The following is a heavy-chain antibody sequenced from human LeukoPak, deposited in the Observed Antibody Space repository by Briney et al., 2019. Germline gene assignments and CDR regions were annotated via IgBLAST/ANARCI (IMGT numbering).Heavy chain of an antibody. V-gene: IGHV3-66*01. D-gene: IGHD2-2*01. Sequence: PGGSLRLSCAASAFTVSSNYMYWVRQAPGKGLEWVSVIYSGGTTYYADSVKGRFTISRDNSKNTLYLQMNSLRAEDTAVYYCARALVVPAAIDHWGQGTLVTVSS. J-gene: IGHJ4*02. CDR1: AFTVSSNY. CDR2: IYSGGTT. CDR3: ARALVVPAAIDH.